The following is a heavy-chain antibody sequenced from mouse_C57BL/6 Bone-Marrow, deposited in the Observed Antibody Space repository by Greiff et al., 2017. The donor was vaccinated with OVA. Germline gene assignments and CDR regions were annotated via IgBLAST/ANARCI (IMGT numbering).Heavy chain of an antibody. CDR3: ARLLLGYAMDY. CDR1: GYTFTNYW. V-gene: IGHV1-63*01. J-gene: IGHJ4*01. CDR2: IYPGGGYT. D-gene: IGHD1-1*01. Sequence: QVHVKQSGAELVRPGTSVKMSCKASGYTFTNYWIGWAKQRPGHGLEWIGDIYPGGGYTNYNEKFKGKATLTADKSSSTAYMQFSSLTSEDSAIYYCARLLLGYAMDYWGQGTSVTVSS.